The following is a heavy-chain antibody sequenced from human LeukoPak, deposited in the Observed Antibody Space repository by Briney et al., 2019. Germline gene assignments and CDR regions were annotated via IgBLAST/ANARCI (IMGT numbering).Heavy chain of an antibody. CDR1: GGSISSGSYY. CDR2: INHSGST. J-gene: IGHJ4*02. V-gene: IGHV4-39*07. Sequence: SETLSLTCTVSGGSISSGSYYWSWIRQPPGKGLEWIGEINHSGSTNYNPSLKSRVTISVDTSKNQFSLKLSSVTAADTAVYYCARVLADYWGQGTLVTVSS. CDR3: ARVLADY.